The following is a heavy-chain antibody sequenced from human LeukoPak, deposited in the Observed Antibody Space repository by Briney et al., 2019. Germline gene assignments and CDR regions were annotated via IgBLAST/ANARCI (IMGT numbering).Heavy chain of an antibody. V-gene: IGHV1-46*01. J-gene: IGHJ5*02. CDR2: INPSGGST. CDR3: ARDSSGAAAGTWFDP. D-gene: IGHD6-13*01. CDR1: GYTFTSYY. Sequence: ASVKVSCKASGYTFTSYYIHWVRQAPGQGLEWMGIINPSGGSTSYAQKFQGRVTMTRDTSTSTVYMELSSLRSEDTAVYYCARDSSGAAAGTWFDPWGQGTLVTVSS.